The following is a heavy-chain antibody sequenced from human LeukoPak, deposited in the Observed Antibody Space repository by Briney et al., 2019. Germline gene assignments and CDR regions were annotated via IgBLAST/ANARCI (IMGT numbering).Heavy chain of an antibody. J-gene: IGHJ4*02. V-gene: IGHV1-2*02. CDR2: INPNSGGT. CDR3: ARDRGYMTMEFLVSY. D-gene: IGHD4/OR15-4a*01. CDR1: GYTFTGYY. Sequence: GASVKVSCKASGYTFTGYYMHWVRQAPGQGLEWMGWINPNSGGTNYAQKFQGRVTMTRDTSISTAYMELSRLRSDDTAVYYCARDRGYMTMEFLVSYWGQGTLVTVSS.